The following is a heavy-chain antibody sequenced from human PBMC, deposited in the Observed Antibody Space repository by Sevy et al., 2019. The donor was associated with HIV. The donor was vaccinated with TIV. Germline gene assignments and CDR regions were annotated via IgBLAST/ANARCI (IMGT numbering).Heavy chain of an antibody. J-gene: IGHJ6*02. CDR2: IYSGGST. CDR3: ARVKWDSYGFNYYYGMDV. D-gene: IGHD5-18*01. Sequence: GGSLRLSCAASGFTVSSNYMSWVRQAPGKGLEWVSVIYSGGSTYNADSVKGRFTISRDNSKNTLYLQMNSLRAEDTAVYYCARVKWDSYGFNYYYGMDVWGQGTTVTVSS. CDR1: GFTVSSNY. V-gene: IGHV3-53*01.